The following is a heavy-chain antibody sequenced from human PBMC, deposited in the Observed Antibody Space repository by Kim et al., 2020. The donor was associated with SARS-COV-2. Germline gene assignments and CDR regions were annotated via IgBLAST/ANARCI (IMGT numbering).Heavy chain of an antibody. D-gene: IGHD3-10*01. Sequence: SETLSLTCAVYGGSFSGYYWSWIRQPPGKGLEWIGEINHSGSTNYNPSLKSRVTISVDTSKNQFSLKLSSVTAADTAVYYCASLSTYYIRCFAPWGQGTL. J-gene: IGHJ5*02. CDR1: GGSFSGYY. CDR3: ASLSTYYIRCFAP. V-gene: IGHV4-34*01. CDR2: INHSGST.